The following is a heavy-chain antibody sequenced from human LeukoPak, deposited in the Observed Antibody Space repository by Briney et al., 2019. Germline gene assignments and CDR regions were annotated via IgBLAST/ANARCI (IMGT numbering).Heavy chain of an antibody. V-gene: IGHV1-18*01. D-gene: IGHD6-6*01. J-gene: IGHJ4*02. CDR3: ARLSIAAPLDY. Sequence: GASVEVSCKASGYTFTSYGISWVRQAPGQGLEWMGWISAYNGNTNYAQRLQGRVTMTTDTSTSTAYMELRSLRSDDTAVYYCARLSIAAPLDYWGQGTLVTVSS. CDR2: ISAYNGNT. CDR1: GYTFTSYG.